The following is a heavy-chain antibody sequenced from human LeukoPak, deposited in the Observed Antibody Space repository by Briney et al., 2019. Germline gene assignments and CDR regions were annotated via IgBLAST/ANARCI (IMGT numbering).Heavy chain of an antibody. CDR2: IYYSGST. CDR1: GGSISSGGYS. J-gene: IGHJ4*02. Sequence: SETLSLTCAVSGGSISSGGYSWSWIRQPPGKGLEWIGYIYYSGSTYYNPSLKSRVTISVDTSKNQFSLKLSSVTAADTAVYYCARDSSGYSSLDYWGQGTLVTVSS. CDR3: ARDSSGYSSLDY. D-gene: IGHD3-22*01. V-gene: IGHV4-30-2*05.